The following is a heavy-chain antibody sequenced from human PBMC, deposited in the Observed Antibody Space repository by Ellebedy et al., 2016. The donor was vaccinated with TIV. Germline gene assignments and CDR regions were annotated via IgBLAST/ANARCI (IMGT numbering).Heavy chain of an antibody. CDR2: IYYSGST. CDR3: AKDRSKFDY. CDR1: GGSLSSYY. V-gene: IGHV4-59*01. Sequence: MPSETLSLTCTVSGGSLSSYYWTWIRQPPGKGPEWIGYIYYSGSTNYNPSLKSRVTISVDTSKNQFSLKLNSVTAADTAVYYCAKDRSKFDYWGQGSLVTVSS. J-gene: IGHJ4*02.